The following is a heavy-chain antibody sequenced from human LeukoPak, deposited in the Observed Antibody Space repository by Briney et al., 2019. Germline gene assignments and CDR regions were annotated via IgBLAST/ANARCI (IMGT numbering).Heavy chain of an antibody. V-gene: IGHV3-30*03. CDR2: LSYDGNNR. J-gene: IGHJ5*02. D-gene: IGHD4-23*01. Sequence: GRSLRLSCAASGFPFSSYGMHWVRQAPGKGLEWVAVLSYDGNNRHYADSVKGRFIISRDNSKNALYLQMNSLRAEDTAVYYCARGYTVVTGNWFDPWGQGALVTVSS. CDR1: GFPFSSYG. CDR3: ARGYTVVTGNWFDP.